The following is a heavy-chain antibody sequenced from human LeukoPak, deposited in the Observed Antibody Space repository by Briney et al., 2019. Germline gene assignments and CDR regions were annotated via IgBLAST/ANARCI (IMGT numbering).Heavy chain of an antibody. Sequence: PSETLSLTCTVSGVSISGSFWSWLRQPPGKGLEWIGYVFFEGNTRYNPSLSSRLSISIDTSRSQFSLKLNSVTAADTAVYYCAKHVSITYAHFDYWGQGSLVTVSS. CDR3: AKHVSITYAHFDY. J-gene: IGHJ4*02. CDR1: GVSISGSF. D-gene: IGHD2-2*01. V-gene: IGHV4-59*08. CDR2: VFFEGNT.